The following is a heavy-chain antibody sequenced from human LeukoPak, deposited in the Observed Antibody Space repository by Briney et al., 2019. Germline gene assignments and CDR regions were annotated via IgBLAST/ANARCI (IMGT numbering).Heavy chain of an antibody. J-gene: IGHJ6*02. Sequence: GGSLRLSCAASGFTFSSYAMHWVRQAPGKGLEWVAVISYDGSNKYYADSVKGRFTISRDNSKNTLYLQMNSLRAEDTAVYYCARDKQLPPDYYYYGMDVWGQGTTVTVSS. CDR1: GFTFSSYA. CDR3: ARDKQLPPDYYYYGMDV. CDR2: ISYDGSNK. V-gene: IGHV3-30-3*01. D-gene: IGHD6-13*01.